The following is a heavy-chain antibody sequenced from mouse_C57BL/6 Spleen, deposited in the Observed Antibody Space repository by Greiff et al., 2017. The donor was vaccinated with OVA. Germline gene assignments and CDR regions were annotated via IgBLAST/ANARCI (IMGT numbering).Heavy chain of an antibody. D-gene: IGHD2-1*01. CDR1: GFTFSSYA. Sequence: EVQRVESGGGLVKPGGSLKLSCAASGFTFSSYAMSWVRQTPEKRLEWVATISDGGSYTYYPDNVKGRFTISRDNAKNNLYLQMSHLKSEDTAMYYCAREGYGNYWYFDVWGTGTTVTVSS. CDR3: AREGYGNYWYFDV. V-gene: IGHV5-4*01. J-gene: IGHJ1*03. CDR2: ISDGGSYT.